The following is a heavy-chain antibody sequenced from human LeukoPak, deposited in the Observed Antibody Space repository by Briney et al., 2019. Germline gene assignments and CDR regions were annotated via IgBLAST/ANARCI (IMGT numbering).Heavy chain of an antibody. Sequence: PSQTLSLTCTVSGGSISSGSYYWSWIRQPAGKGLEWIGRIYTSGSTNYNPSLKSRVTISVDTSKNQFSLKLSSVTAADTVVYYCARDPRGYYDSSGFHDAFDIWGQGTMVTVSS. CDR1: GGSISSGSYY. CDR2: IYTSGST. CDR3: ARDPRGYYDSSGFHDAFDI. J-gene: IGHJ3*02. V-gene: IGHV4-61*02. D-gene: IGHD3-22*01.